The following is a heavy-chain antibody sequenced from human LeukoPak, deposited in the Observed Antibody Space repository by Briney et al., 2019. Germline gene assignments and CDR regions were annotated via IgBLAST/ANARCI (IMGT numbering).Heavy chain of an antibody. V-gene: IGHV3-9*03. CDR1: GFTFDDYA. J-gene: IGHJ3*02. CDR2: ISWNSGSI. D-gene: IGHD6-13*01. Sequence: PGGSLRLSCAASGFTFDDYAMHWVRQAPGKGLEWVSGISWNSGSIGYADSVKGRFTISGDNAKNSLYLQMNSLRAEDMALYYCAKVGTKWSSSWYYAFDIWGQGTMVTVSS. CDR3: AKVGTKWSSSWYYAFDI.